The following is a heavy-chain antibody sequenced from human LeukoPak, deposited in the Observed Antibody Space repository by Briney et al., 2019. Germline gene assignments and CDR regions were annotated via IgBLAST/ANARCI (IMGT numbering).Heavy chain of an antibody. CDR3: ASLSSSSDTQAFDI. D-gene: IGHD6-6*01. V-gene: IGHV4-34*01. CDR1: GGSFSGYY. J-gene: IGHJ3*02. CDR2: INHSGST. Sequence: SETLSLTCAVYGGSFSGYYWSWIRQPPGKGLEWIGEINHSGSTNYNPSLKSRVTISVDTSKNQFSLKLSSVTAADTAVYYCASLSSSSDTQAFDIWGQGTMVTVSS.